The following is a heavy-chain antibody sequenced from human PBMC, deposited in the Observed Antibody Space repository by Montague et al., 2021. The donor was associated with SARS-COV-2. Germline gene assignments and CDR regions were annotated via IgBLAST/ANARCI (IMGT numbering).Heavy chain of an antibody. V-gene: IGHV2-70*11. CDR2: IDWDDDK. D-gene: IGHD3-9*01. CDR1: GFSLSTSGMC. J-gene: IGHJ2*01. CDR3: AHKTGLRYFDWLFQTDPTGGYFDL. Sequence: PALVKPTQTLTLTCTFSGFSLSTSGMCVSWIRQPPGKALEWLARIDWDDDKYYSTSLKTRLTISKDTSKNQVVLTMTNMDPVDTATYYCAHKTGLRYFDWLFQTDPTGGYFDLGGRGTPGTVSS.